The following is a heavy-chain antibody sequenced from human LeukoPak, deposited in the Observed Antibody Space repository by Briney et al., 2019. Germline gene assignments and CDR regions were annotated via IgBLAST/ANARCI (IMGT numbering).Heavy chain of an antibody. J-gene: IGHJ4*02. CDR2: ISWNSGSI. D-gene: IGHD6-19*01. CDR3: AKDVGAVAGTDIGY. CDR1: GFTFDDYA. Sequence: GGSLRLSCAASGFTFDDYAMHWVRQAPGKGLEWVSGISWNSGSIGYADSVRGRFTISKDNDKNSLYLQMNSLRAEDTALYYCAKDVGAVAGTDIGYWGQGTLVTVSS. V-gene: IGHV3-9*01.